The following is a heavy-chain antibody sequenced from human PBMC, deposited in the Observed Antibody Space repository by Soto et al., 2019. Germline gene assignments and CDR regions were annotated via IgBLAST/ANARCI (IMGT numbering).Heavy chain of an antibody. Sequence: WASVKVSCKASGYTFTAYFMHWVRQAPGQGLEWMGWVNPNSGDTHYAQNFQARVSMTRDTSISTAYMQLSGLRSDDTALYYCARFSVGGEFDYWGQGTLVTVSS. CDR3: ARFSVGGEFDY. J-gene: IGHJ4*02. CDR1: GYTFTAYF. CDR2: VNPNSGDT. D-gene: IGHD1-26*01. V-gene: IGHV1-2*02.